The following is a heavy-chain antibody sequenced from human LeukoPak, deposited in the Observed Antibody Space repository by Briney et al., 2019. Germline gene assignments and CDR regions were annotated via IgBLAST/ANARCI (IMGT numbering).Heavy chain of an antibody. CDR1: GGTFSSYA. D-gene: IGHD4-17*01. V-gene: IGHV1-69*13. Sequence: SVKVSCKASGGTFSSYAISWVRQAPGQGLEWMGGIIPIFGTANYAQKFQGRVTITADESTSTAYMELSSLRSEDTAVYYCARGFYGDYRGINLNDFDYWGQGTLVTVSS. CDR2: IIPIFGTA. CDR3: ARGFYGDYRGINLNDFDY. J-gene: IGHJ4*02.